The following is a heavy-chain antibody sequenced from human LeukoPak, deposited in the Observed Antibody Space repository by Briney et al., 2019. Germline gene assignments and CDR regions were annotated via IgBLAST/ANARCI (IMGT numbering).Heavy chain of an antibody. D-gene: IGHD5-12*01. CDR3: ARAGLRYSGYDARYNWFDP. Sequence: SVKVSCKASGGTFSSYAISWVRQAPGQGLEWMGGIIPIFGTANYAQKFQGRVTITADESTSTAYMELSSLRSEDTAVYYCARAGLRYSGYDARYNWFDPWGQGTLVAVSS. V-gene: IGHV1-69*13. CDR1: GGTFSSYA. CDR2: IIPIFGTA. J-gene: IGHJ5*02.